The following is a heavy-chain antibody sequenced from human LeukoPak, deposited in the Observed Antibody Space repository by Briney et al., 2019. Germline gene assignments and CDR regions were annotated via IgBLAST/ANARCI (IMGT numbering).Heavy chain of an antibody. CDR3: AKDLVSGYSSIYYFDY. V-gene: IGHV3-23*01. J-gene: IGHJ4*02. CDR1: GFTFSSYA. Sequence: GGSLRLSCAASGFTFSSYAMSWVRQAPGKGLEWVSAISGSGGSTYYADSVKGRFTISRDDSKNTLYLQMNSLRAEDTAIYYCAKDLVSGYSSIYYFDYWGQGTLVTVSP. D-gene: IGHD6-19*01. CDR2: ISGSGGST.